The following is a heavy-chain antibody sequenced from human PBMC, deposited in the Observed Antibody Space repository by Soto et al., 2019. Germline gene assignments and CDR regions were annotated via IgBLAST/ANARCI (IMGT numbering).Heavy chain of an antibody. CDR2: IFYSGYN. J-gene: IGHJ5*01. D-gene: IGHD2-2*01. Sequence: KAXEILSIYGTVSSDNISSGSYYWSWIRQSPGKVLEWIGYIFYSGYNYYNPSLKSRLSMSVDTSKNQFSLRLTSVTAADTAVYFCARLNPIVVVPTPMGWFDSWGHGTLVTVSS. CDR1: SDNISSGSYY. CDR3: ARLNPIVVVPTPMGWFDS. V-gene: IGHV4-30-4*02.